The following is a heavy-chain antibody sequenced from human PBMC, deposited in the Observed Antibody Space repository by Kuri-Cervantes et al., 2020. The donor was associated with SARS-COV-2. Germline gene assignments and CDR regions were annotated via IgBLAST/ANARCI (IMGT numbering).Heavy chain of an antibody. CDR3: ARDPLYGDYGGNDAFDI. J-gene: IGHJ3*02. D-gene: IGHD4-17*01. Sequence: SETLSLTCTVSGGSISSYYWSWIRQPPGKGLEWIGYIYYSGSTYYNPSLKSRVTISVDTSKNQFSLKLSSVTAADTAVYYCARDPLYGDYGGNDAFDIWGQGTMVTVSS. CDR2: IYYSGST. V-gene: IGHV4-59*12. CDR1: GGSISSYY.